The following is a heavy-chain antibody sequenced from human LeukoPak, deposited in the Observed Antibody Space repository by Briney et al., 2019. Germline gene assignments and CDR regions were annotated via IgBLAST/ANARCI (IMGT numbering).Heavy chain of an antibody. D-gene: IGHD3-10*01. V-gene: IGHV1-18*01. CDR3: ARDDYYGSGSYEDLDY. J-gene: IGHJ4*02. CDR1: GYTFTSYG. CDR2: ISAYNGNT. Sequence: GASVKVSCKASGYTFTSYGISWVRQAPGQGLEWMGWISAYNGNTNYAQKLQDRVTMTTDTSTSTAYMELRSLRSDDTAVYYCARDDYYGSGSYEDLDYWGQGTLVTVSS.